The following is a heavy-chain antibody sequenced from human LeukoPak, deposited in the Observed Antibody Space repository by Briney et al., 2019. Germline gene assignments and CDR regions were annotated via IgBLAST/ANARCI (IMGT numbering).Heavy chain of an antibody. J-gene: IGHJ6*03. D-gene: IGHD6-6*01. CDR1: GFTFSSYS. Sequence: PGGSVRLSCAASGFTFSSYSMNWVRQAPGKGLEWVSYISSSSSTIYYADSVKGRFTISRDNAKNSLYLQMNSLRAEDTAVYYCARAGRSGSSPPNMDVWGKGTTVTVSS. CDR2: ISSSSSTI. CDR3: ARAGRSGSSPPNMDV. V-gene: IGHV3-48*01.